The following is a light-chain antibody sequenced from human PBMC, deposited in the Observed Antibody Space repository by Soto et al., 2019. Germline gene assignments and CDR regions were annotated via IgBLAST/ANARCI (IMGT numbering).Light chain of an antibody. Sequence: IVLMQSPDTLSLSPGERATLSCRASRSLSSDYLAWYQQKPGQAPRLLFYHASRRATGTPDRFSVSGSGTDFTLTISRLEPGDCAIYYCQQRRYWPPITFGQGTRLEIK. CDR1: RSLSSDY. CDR2: HAS. CDR3: QQRRYWPPIT. V-gene: IGKV3D-20*02. J-gene: IGKJ5*01.